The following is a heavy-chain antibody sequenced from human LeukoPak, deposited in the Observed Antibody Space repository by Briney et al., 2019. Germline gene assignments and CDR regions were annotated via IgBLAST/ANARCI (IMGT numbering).Heavy chain of an antibody. J-gene: IGHJ4*02. Sequence: PSETLSLTCTVSGGSLSSSSYYWGWIRQPPGKGLECIGSIYYSGSTYYNPSLKSRVTISVDTSKNQFSLKLSSVTAADTAVYYCARHPRDYEVYYFDYWGQGTLVTVSS. D-gene: IGHD4-17*01. CDR3: ARHPRDYEVYYFDY. CDR2: IYYSGST. CDR1: GGSLSSSSYY. V-gene: IGHV4-39*01.